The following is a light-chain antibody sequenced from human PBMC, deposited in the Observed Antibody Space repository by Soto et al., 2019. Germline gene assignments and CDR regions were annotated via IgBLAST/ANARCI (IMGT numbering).Light chain of an antibody. CDR1: SSDIGGYDY. J-gene: IGLJ3*02. CDR2: EVS. CDR3: CSYTSSATRV. V-gene: IGLV2-14*01. Sequence: QSVLTQPASVSGSPGQSITISCTGTSSDIGGYDYVSWYQQHPGKAPKLIIYEVSDRPSGVSNRFSGSKSGNTASLTISGLQADDEADYYCCSYTSSATRVFGGGTKLTGL.